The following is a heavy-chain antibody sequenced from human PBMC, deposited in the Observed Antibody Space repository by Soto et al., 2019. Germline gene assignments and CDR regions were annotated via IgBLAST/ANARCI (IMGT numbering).Heavy chain of an antibody. V-gene: IGHV4-34*01. CDR3: ARVELRSNWFDP. CDR2: INHSGST. Sequence: SETLSLTCAVYGGSFSGHYWSWIRQPPGKGLEWIGEINHSGSTNYNPSLKSRVTISVDTSKNQFSLKLSSVTAADRAVYYCARVELRSNWFDPWGQGTLVTVSS. J-gene: IGHJ5*02. CDR1: GGSFSGHY. D-gene: IGHD5-12*01.